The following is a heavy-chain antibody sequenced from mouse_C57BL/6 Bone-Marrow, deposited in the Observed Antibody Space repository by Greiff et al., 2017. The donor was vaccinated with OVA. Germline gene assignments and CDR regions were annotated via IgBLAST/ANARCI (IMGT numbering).Heavy chain of an antibody. J-gene: IGHJ4*01. CDR2: INPYNGGT. Sequence: SGPVLVKPGASVKMSCKASGYTFTDYYMNWVKQSHGKSLEWIGVINPYNGGTSYNQKFKGKATLTVDKSSSTAYMELNSLTSEDSAVYYCARSGHYYGSSYYAMDYWGQGTSVTVSS. V-gene: IGHV1-19*01. CDR3: ARSGHYYGSSYYAMDY. D-gene: IGHD1-1*01. CDR1: GYTFTDYY.